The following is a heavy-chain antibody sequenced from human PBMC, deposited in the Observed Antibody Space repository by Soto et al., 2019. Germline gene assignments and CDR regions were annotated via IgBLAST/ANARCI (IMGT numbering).Heavy chain of an antibody. J-gene: IGHJ4*02. CDR3: AKATTNGGWFNPFDS. CDR2: LSGSGTST. V-gene: IGHV3-23*01. D-gene: IGHD6-19*01. Sequence: EVQLLESGGGLVQPGGSLRLSCAASGFSFVNYAMNWVRQPPGKGLEWVSGLSGSGTSTYYADSVKGRFTISRDNSRDTLFLQMNSLTADDTAVYYCAKATTNGGWFNPFDSWGQGALVTVSS. CDR1: GFSFVNYA.